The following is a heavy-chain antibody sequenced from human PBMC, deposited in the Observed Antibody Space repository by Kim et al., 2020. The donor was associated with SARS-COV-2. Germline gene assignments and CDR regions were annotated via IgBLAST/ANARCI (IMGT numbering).Heavy chain of an antibody. CDR3: ARDNVGATSLEY. CDR2: K. J-gene: IGHJ4*02. Sequence: KSYADTVNALFTISRDNSKYTLVLQMTSVRAEDTAVYHCARDNVGATSLEYWGQGTLVTVSS. D-gene: IGHD1-26*01. V-gene: IGHV3-30*03.